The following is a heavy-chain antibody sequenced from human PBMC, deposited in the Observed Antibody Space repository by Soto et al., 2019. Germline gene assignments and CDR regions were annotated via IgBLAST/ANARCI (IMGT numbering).Heavy chain of an antibody. CDR3: AREDDGGDRDYYGLDV. J-gene: IGHJ6*02. D-gene: IGHD2-21*02. CDR1: GGSFSGYY. V-gene: IGHV4-34*01. CDR2: INHSGST. Sequence: PSETLSLTCAVYGGSFSGYYWSWSRQPPGKGLEWIGEINHSGSTNYNPSLKSRVTISVDTSKNQFSLQLSSVTAADTAVYFCAREDDGGDRDYYGLDVWGQGTTVTVSS.